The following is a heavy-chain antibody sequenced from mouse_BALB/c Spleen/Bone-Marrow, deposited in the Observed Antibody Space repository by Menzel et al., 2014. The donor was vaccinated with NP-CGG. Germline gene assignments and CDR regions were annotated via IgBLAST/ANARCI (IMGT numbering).Heavy chain of an antibody. J-gene: IGHJ4*01. V-gene: IGHV7-3*02. CDR1: GFTFTDYY. Sequence: EVKVEESGGGLVQPGGSLRLSCATSGFTFTDYYMGWVRQPPGKALEWLGFIRNKANGYTTEYSASVKGRFTISRDNSQSILYLQMNTLRAEDSATYYCARDDYYAMDYWGQGTSVTVSS. CDR2: IRNKANGYTT. CDR3: ARDDYYAMDY.